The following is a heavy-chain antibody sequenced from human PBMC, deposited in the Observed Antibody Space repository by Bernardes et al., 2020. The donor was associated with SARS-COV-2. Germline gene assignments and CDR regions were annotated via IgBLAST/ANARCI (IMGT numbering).Heavy chain of an antibody. V-gene: IGHV1-24*01. CDR2: FDSEDGQT. Sequence: ASVKVSCKVSGYSLPELPIRWVRQAPGKGLEWMGGFDSEDGQTLYAQKFQGRVTMIEDTSTDTAYMELNSLRSEDTAVYFCAGRITLFGVITGFFDRWGQGTLVTVSS. D-gene: IGHD3-3*01. J-gene: IGHJ4*02. CDR1: GYSLPELP. CDR3: AGRITLFGVITGFFDR.